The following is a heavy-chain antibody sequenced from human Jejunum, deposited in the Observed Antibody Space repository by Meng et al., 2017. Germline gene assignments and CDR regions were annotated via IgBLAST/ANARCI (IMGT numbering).Heavy chain of an antibody. CDR2: MKSDGSST. J-gene: IGHJ4*02. CDR3: ARDRGWDLPYDL. CDR1: GFTLSSYW. D-gene: IGHD1-26*01. Sequence: EVQLVESGGGLVQPGGSLRPSCVASGFTLSSYWMHWVRQPPGKGLVWVSRMKSDGSSTTYADSVKGRFTISRDNAKNTVYLQMNRLRAEDTAVYYCARDRGWDLPYDLWGQGTLVTVSS. V-gene: IGHV3-74*03.